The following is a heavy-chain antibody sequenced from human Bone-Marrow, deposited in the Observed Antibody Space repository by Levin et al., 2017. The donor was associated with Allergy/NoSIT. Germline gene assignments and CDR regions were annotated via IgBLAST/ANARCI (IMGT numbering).Heavy chain of an antibody. CDR3: TRDNAHCSSTSCYNDFDY. CDR1: GFTFGDYA. CDR2: IRSKAYGGTT. V-gene: IGHV3-49*03. Sequence: GGSLRLSCTASGFTFGDYAMSWFRQAPGKGLEWVGFIRSKAYGGTTEYAASVKGRFTISRDDSKSIAYLQMNSLKTEDTAVYYCTRDNAHCSSTSCYNDFDYWGQGTLVTVSS. D-gene: IGHD2-2*02. J-gene: IGHJ4*02.